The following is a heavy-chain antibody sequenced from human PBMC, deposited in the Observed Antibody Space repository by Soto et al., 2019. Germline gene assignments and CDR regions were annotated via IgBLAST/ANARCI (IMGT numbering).Heavy chain of an antibody. D-gene: IGHD4-4*01. CDR3: ARETTVPLYYYYGMDV. CDR1: GFTFSSYW. V-gene: IGHV3-74*01. CDR2: INSDGSST. J-gene: IGHJ6*02. Sequence: VGSLRLSCAASGFTFSSYWMHWVRQAPGKGLVWVSRINSDGSSTSYADSVKGRFTISRDNAKNTLYLQMNSPRAEDTAVYYCARETTVPLYYYYGMDVWGQGTTVTVSS.